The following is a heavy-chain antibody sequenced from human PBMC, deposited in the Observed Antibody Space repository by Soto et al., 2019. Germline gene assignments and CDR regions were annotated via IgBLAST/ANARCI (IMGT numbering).Heavy chain of an antibody. CDR3: ARDLGGYDGYFHF. Sequence: EVQLVESGGGLVKPGGSLRLSCAASGFTFSSYSMNWVRQAPGKGLEWVSSISSSSSYIYYADSVKGQFTISRDNAKNSLYLQMNSRRGEDTCVYYWARDLGGYDGYFHFWGQGTLVIVSS. CDR2: ISSSSSYI. V-gene: IGHV3-21*01. D-gene: IGHD5-12*01. J-gene: IGHJ4*02. CDR1: GFTFSSYS.